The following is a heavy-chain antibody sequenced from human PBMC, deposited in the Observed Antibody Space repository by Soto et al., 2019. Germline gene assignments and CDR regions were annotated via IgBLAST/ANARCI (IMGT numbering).Heavy chain of an antibody. CDR2: INAGNGNT. CDR3: ARAWRGNHNWFDP. CDR1: GYTFTSYA. J-gene: IGHJ5*02. Sequence: QVQLVQSGAEEKKPGASVKVSCKASGYTFTSYAMHWVRQAPGQRLEWMGWINAGNGNTKYSQKFQGRVTITRDTSASTAYMELSSLRSEDTAVYYCARAWRGNHNWFDPWGQGTLVTVSS. D-gene: IGHD3-10*01. V-gene: IGHV1-3*05.